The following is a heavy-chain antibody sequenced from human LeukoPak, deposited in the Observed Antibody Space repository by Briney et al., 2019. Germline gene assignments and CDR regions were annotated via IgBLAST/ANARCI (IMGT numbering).Heavy chain of an antibody. J-gene: IGHJ4*02. CDR2: ISYDGSNK. CDR1: GFTFSSYG. CDR3: ARDPVAVAALDY. V-gene: IGHV3-30*03. D-gene: IGHD6-19*01. Sequence: QSGGSLRLSCAASGFTFSSYGMHWVRQAPGKGLEWVAVISYDGSNKYYADSVKGRFTISRDNSKNTLYLQMNSLRAEDTALYYCARDPVAVAALDYWGQGTLVTVSS.